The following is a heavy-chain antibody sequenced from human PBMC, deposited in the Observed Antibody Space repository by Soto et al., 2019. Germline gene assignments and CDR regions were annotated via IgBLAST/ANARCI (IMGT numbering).Heavy chain of an antibody. J-gene: IGHJ6*02. CDR3: AGDRVPAAPLYYYYGMDV. V-gene: IGHV1-18*04. Sequence: GASVKVSCKASGYTFTSYGISWVRQAPGQGLEWMGWISAYNGNTNYAQKLQGRVTMTTDTSTSTAYMELRSLRSDDTAVYYCAGDRVPAAPLYYYYGMDVWGQGTTVTVSS. CDR1: GYTFTSYG. CDR2: ISAYNGNT. D-gene: IGHD2-2*01.